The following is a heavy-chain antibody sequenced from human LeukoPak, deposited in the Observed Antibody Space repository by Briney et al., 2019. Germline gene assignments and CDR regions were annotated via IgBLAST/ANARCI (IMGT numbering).Heavy chain of an antibody. CDR1: GYSFSNFH. D-gene: IGHD2-21*02. J-gene: IGHJ5*02. CDR3: ARTPPKGDIDT. Sequence: ASVNVSCKASGYSFSNFHINWVRQASGQGLEWIGWMSPKTGDRGYALKFQGRVTMTSDTSEGTVYMEVHSLTSDDSAVYYCARTPPKGDIDTWGQGTMVTVSS. V-gene: IGHV1-8*01. CDR2: MSPKTGDR.